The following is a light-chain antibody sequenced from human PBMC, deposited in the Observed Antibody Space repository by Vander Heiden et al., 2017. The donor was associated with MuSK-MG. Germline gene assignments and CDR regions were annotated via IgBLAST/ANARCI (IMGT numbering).Light chain of an antibody. CDR1: QGISSA. CDR2: DAS. V-gene: IGKV1-13*02. Sequence: AIQLTQSPSSLSASVGDRVTITCRASQGISSALAWYQQKPGKAPKLLIYDASSSESPVPSRFRGSGSGSDFTLTIISLQPEAIATYYCYQVNTYPHTFGGGTKLEIK. J-gene: IGKJ4*01. CDR3: YQVNTYPHT.